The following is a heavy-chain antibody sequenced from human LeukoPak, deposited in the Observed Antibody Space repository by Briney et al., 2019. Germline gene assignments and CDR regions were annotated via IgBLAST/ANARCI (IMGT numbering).Heavy chain of an antibody. Sequence: PSQTLSLTCTVSGGSISSGSYYWSWIRQPAGKGLEWIGRIYTSGSTNYNPSLKSRVTTSVDTSKNQFSLKLSSVTAADTAVYYCARGKTCSGGSCYFRKYYYMDVWGKGTTVTVSS. CDR2: IYTSGST. CDR1: GGSISSGSYY. J-gene: IGHJ6*03. V-gene: IGHV4-61*02. D-gene: IGHD2-15*01. CDR3: ARGKTCSGGSCYFRKYYYMDV.